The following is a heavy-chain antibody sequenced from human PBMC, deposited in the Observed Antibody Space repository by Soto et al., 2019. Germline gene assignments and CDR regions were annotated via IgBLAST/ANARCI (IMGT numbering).Heavy chain of an antibody. CDR2: INGRDGRT. V-gene: IGHV3-23*01. CDR1: GFTFSSCA. J-gene: IGHJ4*02. CDR3: AKRARDGYNSPMDY. Sequence: GGSLRLSCAASGFTFSSCAMNWVRQAPGKGLEWVSQINGRDGRTYSADSVQGRFIISRDNSKNTVYLQLNSLRVDDTAVYYCAKRARDGYNSPMDYWGQGVQVTVSS. D-gene: IGHD5-12*01.